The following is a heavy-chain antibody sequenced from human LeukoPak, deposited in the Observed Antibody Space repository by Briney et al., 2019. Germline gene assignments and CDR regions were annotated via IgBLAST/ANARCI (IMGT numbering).Heavy chain of an antibody. CDR3: AKEACSTSCGLDP. CDR2: ISGGSIST. J-gene: IGHJ5*02. V-gene: IGHV3-23*01. CDR1: XFTFXXXX. Sequence: GGSLRLPCAASXFTFXXXXMSXVXQAPXXXXXXXSSISGGSISTYYADSVKGRFTISRDNSKNTLYLQMNSLRAEDTAVYYCAKEACSTSCGLDPWGQGTLVTVSS. D-gene: IGHD2-2*01.